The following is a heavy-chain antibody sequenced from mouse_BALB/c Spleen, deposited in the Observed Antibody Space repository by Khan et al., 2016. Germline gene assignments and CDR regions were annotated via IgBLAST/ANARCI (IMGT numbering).Heavy chain of an antibody. CDR1: GFTFSSYG. J-gene: IGHJ2*01. V-gene: IGHV5-6*01. CDR2: ISSGGSYT. CDR3: ARHVTTVVADY. Sequence: EVQLQESGGDLVKPGGSLKLSCAASGFTFSSYGMSWVRQTPDKRLEWVATISSGGSYTYYPDSVKGRFTISRDNAKNTLYLQMSSLKSEDTAMYYCARHVTTVVADYWGQGTTLTVSS. D-gene: IGHD1-1*01.